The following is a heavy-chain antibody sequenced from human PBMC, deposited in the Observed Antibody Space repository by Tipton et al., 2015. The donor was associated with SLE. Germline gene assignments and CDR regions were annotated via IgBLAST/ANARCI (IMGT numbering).Heavy chain of an antibody. CDR2: IYYSGST. CDR1: GGSISTYY. D-gene: IGHD6-13*01. J-gene: IGHJ5*02. Sequence: TLSLTCIVSGGSISTYYWSWIRQPPGKGLEWIGDIYYSGSTIYNPSLKSRVTISVDTSKNQVSLRLSSVTAADTAIYYCVRLLTAAGAWWFDPWGQGTLVTVSS. CDR3: VRLLTAAGAWWFDP. V-gene: IGHV4-59*08.